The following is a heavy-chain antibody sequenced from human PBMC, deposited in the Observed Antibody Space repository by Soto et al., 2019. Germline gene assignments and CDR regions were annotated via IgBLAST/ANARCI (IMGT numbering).Heavy chain of an antibody. Sequence: QVQLQEPGPGLVKPSQTLSLTCTVSGGSISSGGYYWSWIRQHPGKGLEWIGYIYYSGSTYYNQSLKSRVTISVDTSKNQFSLKLSSVTAADTAVYYCARENGSGSYYEVDYWGQGTLVTVSS. D-gene: IGHD3-10*01. V-gene: IGHV4-31*03. CDR2: IYYSGST. CDR3: ARENGSGSYYEVDY. CDR1: GGSISSGGYY. J-gene: IGHJ4*02.